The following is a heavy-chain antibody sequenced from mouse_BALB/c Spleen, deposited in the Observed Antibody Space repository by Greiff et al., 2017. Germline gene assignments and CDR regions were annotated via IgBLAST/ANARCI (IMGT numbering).Heavy chain of an antibody. V-gene: IGHV2-9*02. CDR3: ARYGSSYGDWYFDV. D-gene: IGHD1-1*01. CDR2: IWAGGST. J-gene: IGHJ1*01. CDR1: GFSLTSYG. Sequence: QVQLKESGPGLVAPSQSLSITCTVSGFSLTSYGVHWVRQPPGKGLEWLGVIWAGGSTNYNSALMSRLSISKDNSKSQVFLKMNSLQTDDTAMYYCARYGSSYGDWYFDVWGAGTTVTVSS.